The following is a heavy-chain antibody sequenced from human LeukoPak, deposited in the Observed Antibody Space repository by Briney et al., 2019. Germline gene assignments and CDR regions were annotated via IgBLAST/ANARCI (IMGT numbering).Heavy chain of an antibody. CDR2: ISSSGSTI. CDR3: ARKQRTSWHFDY. D-gene: IGHD6-13*01. V-gene: IGHV3-48*04. J-gene: IGHJ4*02. Sequence: GGSLRLSCAASGFTFSSYSMNWVRQAPGKGLEWVSYISSSGSTIYYADSVKGRFTISRDNAKNSLYLQMNSLRAEDTAVYYCARKQRTSWHFDYWGQGTLVTVSS. CDR1: GFTFSSYS.